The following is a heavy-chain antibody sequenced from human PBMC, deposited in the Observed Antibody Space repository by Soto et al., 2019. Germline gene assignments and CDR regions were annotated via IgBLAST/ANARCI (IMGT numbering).Heavy chain of an antibody. D-gene: IGHD2-15*01. J-gene: IGHJ4*02. CDR2: SSADGSLI. V-gene: IGHV3-23*01. Sequence: EVQLLESGGGLVQPGGSLRLSCAASGFTFSNHAMRWVRQAPGKGLEWVSGSSADGSLIYYADDVKGRFSMSRDNSKNSMFLQMNSLRAEYTAVYFWAKMQGTGEAAKNLDFWGQGNLVTVSS. CDR1: GFTFSNHA. CDR3: AKMQGTGEAAKNLDF.